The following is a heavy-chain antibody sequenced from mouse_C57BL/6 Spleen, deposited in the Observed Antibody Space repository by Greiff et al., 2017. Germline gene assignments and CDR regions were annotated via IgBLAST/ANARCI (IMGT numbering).Heavy chain of an antibody. Sequence: QVQLQQSGPGLVAPSQSLSITCTVSGFSLTSYAISWVRQPPGQGLEWLGVIWTGGGTNYNSALKSRLSISKDNSKSQVFLKMNSLQTDDTARYYCARNYYYGSSYEGNYYFDYWGQGTTLTVSS. D-gene: IGHD1-1*01. J-gene: IGHJ2*01. CDR3: ARNYYYGSSYEGNYYFDY. CDR1: GFSLTSYA. V-gene: IGHV2-9-1*01. CDR2: IWTGGGT.